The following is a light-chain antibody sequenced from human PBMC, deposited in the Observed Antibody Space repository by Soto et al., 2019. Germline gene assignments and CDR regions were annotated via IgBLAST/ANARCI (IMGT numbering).Light chain of an antibody. CDR3: SSFTRSSTYV. J-gene: IGLJ1*01. CDR1: SSDDGAYNF. V-gene: IGLV2-14*01. Sequence: QSVLTQPASVSGSPGQSITISCTGTSSDDGAYNFVSWYQQYPGKAPKVMIYEVNNRPSGVSNRFSGSKSGNTASLTISGLQAEDEADYYCSSFTRSSTYVFGSGTKLTVL. CDR2: EVN.